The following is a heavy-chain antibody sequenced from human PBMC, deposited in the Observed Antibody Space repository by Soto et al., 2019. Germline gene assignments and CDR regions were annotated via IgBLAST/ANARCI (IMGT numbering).Heavy chain of an antibody. CDR2: LYYGGST. J-gene: IGHJ2*01. CDR1: GGSVGSVGYT. Sequence: QLQLQESGSGLVKPSETLSLTCAISGGSVGSVGYTWSWIRQPPGGGLEWIGYLYYGGSTNYNPALESRVSILVDTSRNQFSLKLTSLTTADAGVYYCARGKEDYNGWYLDLWGRGTLVTVSS. D-gene: IGHD4-4*01. V-gene: IGHV4-61*08. CDR3: ARGKEDYNGWYLDL.